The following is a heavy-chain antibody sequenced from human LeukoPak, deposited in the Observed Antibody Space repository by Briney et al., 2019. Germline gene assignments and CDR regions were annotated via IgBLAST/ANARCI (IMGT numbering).Heavy chain of an antibody. CDR3: ARDLRGAYSYGAPYYYYGMDV. Sequence: GASVKVSCKASGGTFSSYAISWVRQAPGQGLEWMGGIIPIFGTANYAQKFQGRVTITADESTGTAYMELSSLRSEDTAVYYCARDLRGAYSYGAPYYYYGMDVWGKGTTVTVSS. V-gene: IGHV1-69*13. D-gene: IGHD5-18*01. J-gene: IGHJ6*04. CDR1: GGTFSSYA. CDR2: IIPIFGTA.